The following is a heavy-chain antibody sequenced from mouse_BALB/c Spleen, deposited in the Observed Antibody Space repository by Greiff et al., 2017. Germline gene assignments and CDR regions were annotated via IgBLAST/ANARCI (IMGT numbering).Heavy chain of an antibody. CDR2: ISSGGGNT. CDR3: ASYDYDAMDY. Sequence: EVKLVESGGGLVKPGGSLKLSCAASGFTFSSYTMSWVRQTPEKRLEWVATISSGGGNTYYPDSVKGRFTISRDNAKNNLYLQMSSLRSEDTALYYCASYDYDAMDYWGQGTSVTVSS. J-gene: IGHJ4*01. V-gene: IGHV5-9*03. CDR1: GFTFSSYT.